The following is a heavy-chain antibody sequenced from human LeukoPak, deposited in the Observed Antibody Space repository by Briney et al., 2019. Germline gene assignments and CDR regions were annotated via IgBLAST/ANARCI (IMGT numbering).Heavy chain of an antibody. J-gene: IGHJ4*02. CDR2: INPKSGAT. D-gene: IGHD1-14*01. Sequence: GASVKVSCKGSGYSFIGYYMHWVRQAPGQGLEWMGWINPKSGATNYAQKFQGRVTMTRDTSISTAYMELSRLTSDDTAVYYCAKLTTKFDYWGQGTLVTVSS. V-gene: IGHV1-2*02. CDR1: GYSFIGYY. CDR3: AKLTTKFDY.